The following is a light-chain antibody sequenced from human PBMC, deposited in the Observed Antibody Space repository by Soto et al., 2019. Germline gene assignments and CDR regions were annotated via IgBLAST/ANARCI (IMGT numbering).Light chain of an antibody. J-gene: IGLJ2*01. CDR3: SSFTSSTTLV. V-gene: IGLV2-14*01. Sequence: QSVLTQPASVSVSPGQSITISCTGTSSDVGGYNYVSWFQQHPDKAPKLMIYEVTNRPSGVSNRFSGSKSGNTASLTISGLQAEDEADYYCSSFTSSTTLVFGGGTKLTVL. CDR2: EVT. CDR1: SSDVGGYNY.